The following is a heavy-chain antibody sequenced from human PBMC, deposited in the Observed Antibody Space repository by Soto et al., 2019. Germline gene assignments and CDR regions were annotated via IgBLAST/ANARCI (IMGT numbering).Heavy chain of an antibody. Sequence: EVQLLESGGGLVQPGGSLRLSCAASGFSFSTCAVSWVRQAPGKGLEWVSSISASGDTTHYAESVRGRFTISRDNSRNTLHLLRSSLTAEDTAIYSCAAQATGYFVPFDFWGRGTLVTVSS. V-gene: IGHV3-23*01. CDR1: GFSFSTCA. CDR2: ISASGDTT. D-gene: IGHD3-22*01. CDR3: AAQATGYFVPFDF. J-gene: IGHJ4*02.